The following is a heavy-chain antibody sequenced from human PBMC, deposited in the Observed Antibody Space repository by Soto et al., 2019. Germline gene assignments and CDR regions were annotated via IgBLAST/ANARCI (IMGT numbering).Heavy chain of an antibody. CDR2: IYYSGST. CDR1: GGSISSYY. D-gene: IGHD6-13*01. J-gene: IGHJ4*02. V-gene: IGHV4-59*01. Sequence: SETLSLTCTVSGGSISSYYWSWIRQPPGKGLEWIGYIYYSGSTNYNPSLKSRVTISVDTSKNQFSLKLSSVTAADTAVYYCARDDRASSSWYGGDYYFDYWGQGTLVTAPQ. CDR3: ARDDRASSSWYGGDYYFDY.